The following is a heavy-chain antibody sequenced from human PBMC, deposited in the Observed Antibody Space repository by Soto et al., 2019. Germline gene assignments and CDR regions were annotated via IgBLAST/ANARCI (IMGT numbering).Heavy chain of an antibody. V-gene: IGHV3-30-3*01. J-gene: IGHJ6*02. CDR2: ISYDGSNK. Sequence: GGSLRLSCAASGFTFSSYAMHWGRQAPGKGLVWVAVISYDGSNKYYADSVKGRFTISRDNSKNTLYLQMNSLRAEDTAVYYCARGGGVGATGSLYYYGMDVWGQGTTVTVSS. CDR3: ARGGGVGATGSLYYYGMDV. D-gene: IGHD1-26*01. CDR1: GFTFSSYA.